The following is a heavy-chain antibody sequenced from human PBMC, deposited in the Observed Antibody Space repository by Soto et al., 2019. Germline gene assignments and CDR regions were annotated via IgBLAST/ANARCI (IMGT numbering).Heavy chain of an antibody. V-gene: IGHV3-30-3*01. CDR2: ISYDGSNK. CDR1: GFTFSSYA. J-gene: IGHJ6*02. Sequence: GGSLRLSCAASGFTFSSYAMHWVRQAPGKGLEWVAVISYDGSNKYYADSVKGRFTISRDDSKNTLYLQMNSLRAEDTAVYYCASDLGYIVVVPAAMGPDYYYGMDVWGQGTTVTVSS. CDR3: ASDLGYIVVVPAAMGPDYYYGMDV. D-gene: IGHD2-2*01.